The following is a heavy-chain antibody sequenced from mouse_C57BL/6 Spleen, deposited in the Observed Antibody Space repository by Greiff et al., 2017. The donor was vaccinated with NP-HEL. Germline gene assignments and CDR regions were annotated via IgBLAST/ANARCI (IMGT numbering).Heavy chain of an antibody. CDR3: ARASIYYDYGAMDY. CDR2: IYPGSGNT. D-gene: IGHD2-1*01. CDR1: GYSFTSYY. V-gene: IGHV1-66*01. Sequence: QVQLQQSGPELVKPGASVKISCKASGYSFTSYYIHWVKQRPGQGLEWIGWIYPGSGNTKYNEKFKGKATLTADTSSSTAYMQLSSLTSEDSAVYYCARASIYYDYGAMDYWGQGTSVTVSS. J-gene: IGHJ4*01.